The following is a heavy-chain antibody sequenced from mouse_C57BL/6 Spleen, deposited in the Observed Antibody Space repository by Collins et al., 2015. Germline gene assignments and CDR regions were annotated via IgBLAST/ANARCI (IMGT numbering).Heavy chain of an antibody. CDR1: GYTFTDYS. D-gene: IGHD2-1*01. Sequence: QIQLVQSGPELKKPGETVKISCKASGYTFTDYSMHWVKQAPGKGLKWMGWINTETGEPTYADDFKGRFAFSLETSASTAYLQINNLKNEDTATCFCARRYGNYEAMDYWGQGTSVTVSS. CDR3: ARRYGNYEAMDY. CDR2: INTETGEP. V-gene: IGHV9-2-1*01. J-gene: IGHJ4*01.